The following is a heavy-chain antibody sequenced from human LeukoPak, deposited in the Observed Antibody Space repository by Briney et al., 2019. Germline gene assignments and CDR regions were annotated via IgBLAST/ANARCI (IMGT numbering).Heavy chain of an antibody. D-gene: IGHD5-12*01. J-gene: IGHJ4*02. CDR1: GFTFSSYA. CDR2: ISYDGSNK. CDR3: VGSDFDY. V-gene: IGHV3-30-3*01. Sequence: GGSLRLSCAASGFTFSSYAMHWVRQAPGKGLEWVAVISYDGSNKYYADSVKGRFTISRDNSKNTLYLQMNSLRAEDTAVYYCVGSDFDYWGQGTLVTVSS.